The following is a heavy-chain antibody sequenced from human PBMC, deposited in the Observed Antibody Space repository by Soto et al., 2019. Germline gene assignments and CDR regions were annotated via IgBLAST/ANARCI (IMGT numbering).Heavy chain of an antibody. V-gene: IGHV3-11*01. CDR2: ISSSGNTI. J-gene: IGHJ3*02. D-gene: IGHD6-13*01. CDR3: AKAKGSSWYSALDI. Sequence: GGSLRLSCAASGFSFSDYYMSWIRQAPGKGLEWISYISSSGNTIYYADSVKGRCTISRDNAKNTLYLQMNSLRAEDTAVYYCAKAKGSSWYSALDIWGQGTMVTVSS. CDR1: GFSFSDYY.